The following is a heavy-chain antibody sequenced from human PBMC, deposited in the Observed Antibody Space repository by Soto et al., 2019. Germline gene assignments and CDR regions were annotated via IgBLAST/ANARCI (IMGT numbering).Heavy chain of an antibody. Sequence: QVQLQQWGAGLLKPSETLSLTCAVYGGSFSGYYWSWIRQPPGKGLEWIGEINHSGSTTYNPSLKSRVTISVDTSKNQFSLKLSSVTAADTAVYYCARMNWINFDYWGQGTLVTVSS. D-gene: IGHD1-1*01. CDR2: INHSGST. J-gene: IGHJ4*02. CDR3: ARMNWINFDY. V-gene: IGHV4-34*01. CDR1: GGSFSGYY.